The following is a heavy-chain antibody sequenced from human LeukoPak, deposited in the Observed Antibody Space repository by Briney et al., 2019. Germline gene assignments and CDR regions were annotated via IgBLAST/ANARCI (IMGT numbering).Heavy chain of an antibody. CDR2: ISGSGGST. V-gene: IGHV3-23*01. D-gene: IGHD2-21*01. CDR1: GFTFSSYA. Sequence: GGSLRLSCAASGFTFSSYAMSWVRQAPGKGLEWVSAISGSGGSTYYADSVKGRFTISRDNSKNTLYLQMNSLRAEDTAVYYCAIYGHISPYNAYRAHYGMDVWGQGTTVTVSS. CDR3: AIYGHISPYNAYRAHYGMDV. J-gene: IGHJ6*02.